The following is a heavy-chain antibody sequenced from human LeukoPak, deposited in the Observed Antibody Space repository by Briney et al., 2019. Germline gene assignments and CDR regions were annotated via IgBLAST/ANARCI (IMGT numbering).Heavy chain of an antibody. CDR2: INHSGST. J-gene: IGHJ6*03. Sequence: SETLSLTCAVYGGSFSGYYWSWIRQPPGKGLEWIGEINHSGSTNYNPSLKSRVTISVDTSKNQFSLKLSSVTAADTAVYYCARCGSGWYDYYYYMDVWGKGTTVTVSS. CDR3: ARCGSGWYDYYYYMDV. V-gene: IGHV4-34*01. CDR1: GGSFSGYY. D-gene: IGHD6-19*01.